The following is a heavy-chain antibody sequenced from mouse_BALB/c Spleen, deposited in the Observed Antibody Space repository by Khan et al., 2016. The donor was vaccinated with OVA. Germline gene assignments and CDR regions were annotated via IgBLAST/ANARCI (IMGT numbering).Heavy chain of an antibody. CDR1: GFTFSTYG. CDR2: ISSGGSYT. D-gene: IGHD1-1*01. Sequence: VQLKESGGDLVKPEGSLKLSCAASGFTFSTYGMSWVRQTPDKRLEWVATISSGGSYTYYPDSVQGRFTRSRDNAKNTLYLQMISLKSEDTAMFYCARLAYYYDSEGFAYWGQGTLVTVSA. V-gene: IGHV5-6*01. J-gene: IGHJ3*01. CDR3: ARLAYYYDSEGFAY.